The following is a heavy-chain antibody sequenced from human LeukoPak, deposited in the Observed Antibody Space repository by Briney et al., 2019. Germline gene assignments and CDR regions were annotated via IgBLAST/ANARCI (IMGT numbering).Heavy chain of an antibody. J-gene: IGHJ4*02. V-gene: IGHV4-34*01. CDR1: GGSFSGYY. Sequence: SETLSLTCAVYGGSFSGYYWSWIRQPPGKGLEWIGEITHSGSTNYNPSLKSRVTISVDTSKNQFSLKLSSVTAADTAVYYCARGEYSSPFDYWGQGTLVTVSS. CDR2: ITHSGST. D-gene: IGHD6-6*01. CDR3: ARGEYSSPFDY.